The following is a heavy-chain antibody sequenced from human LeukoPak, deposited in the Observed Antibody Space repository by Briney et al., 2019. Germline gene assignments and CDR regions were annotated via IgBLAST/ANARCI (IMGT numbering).Heavy chain of an antibody. J-gene: IGHJ4*02. CDR3: ARDRGYYDFWSGYYTFDH. Sequence: ASVTVSCKASGYTFTSYGISWVRQAPGQGLEWMGWISAYNGNTNYAQKLQGRVTMTTDTSTSTAYMELRSLRSDDTAVYYCARDRGYYDFWSGYYTFDHWGQGTLVTVSS. V-gene: IGHV1-18*01. D-gene: IGHD3-3*01. CDR1: GYTFTSYG. CDR2: ISAYNGNT.